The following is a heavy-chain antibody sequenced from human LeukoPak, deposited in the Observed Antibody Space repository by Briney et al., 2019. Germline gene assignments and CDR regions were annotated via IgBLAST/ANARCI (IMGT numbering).Heavy chain of an antibody. CDR1: GGSLSSYY. CDR3: ARPSRTGSGWDAFDI. CDR2: VYYSGCT. Sequence: PSETLPLTCPVSGGSLSSYYWSSIRQPPGKELEWIGYVYYSGCTNYNPSLKSRVTISVDTSKNQFSLNLSSVTAADTAVYYCARPSRTGSGWDAFDIWGQGTMVTVSS. D-gene: IGHD3-22*01. J-gene: IGHJ3*02. V-gene: IGHV4-59*08.